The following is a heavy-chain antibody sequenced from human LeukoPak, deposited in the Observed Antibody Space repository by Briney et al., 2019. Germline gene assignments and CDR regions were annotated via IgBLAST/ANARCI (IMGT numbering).Heavy chain of an antibody. V-gene: IGHV4-59*01. J-gene: IGHJ4*02. CDR3: ARDNSGSYIDY. Sequence: PSETLSLTFTVSGGSIVTYYWTWIRQPPGKGLEWIGYLYYTGSTNYNPSLKSRVNISVDTSKRQFSLKLCSVTAADTAVYYCARDNSGSYIDYWGQGTLVTVSS. D-gene: IGHD1-26*01. CDR1: GGSIVTYY. CDR2: LYYTGST.